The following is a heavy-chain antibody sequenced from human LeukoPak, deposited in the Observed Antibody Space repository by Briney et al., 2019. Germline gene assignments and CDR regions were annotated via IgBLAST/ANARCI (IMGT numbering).Heavy chain of an antibody. CDR3: ARDRSWYSSSLNRYYYGMDV. D-gene: IGHD6-13*01. V-gene: IGHV4-59*01. Sequence: SETLSLTCTVSGGSISSYCWSWIRQPPGKGLEWIGYIYYSGSTNYNPSLKSRVTISVDTSKNQFSLKLSSVTAADTAVYYCARDRSWYSSSLNRYYYGMDVWGQGTTVTVSS. J-gene: IGHJ6*02. CDR1: GGSISSYC. CDR2: IYYSGST.